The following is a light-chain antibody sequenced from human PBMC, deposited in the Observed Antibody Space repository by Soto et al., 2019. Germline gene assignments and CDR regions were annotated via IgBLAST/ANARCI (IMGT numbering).Light chain of an antibody. CDR2: KAS. J-gene: IGKJ2*01. Sequence: DIQMTQSPSTLSASVGDRVTITCRASQSISSWLAWYQQKPGKAPKLLIYKASSLESGVPSRFSGSGSGTEFTLTISSLQPDDFATYYCQQYNSYLMYTFVQGTKVDIK. CDR1: QSISSW. CDR3: QQYNSYLMYT. V-gene: IGKV1-5*03.